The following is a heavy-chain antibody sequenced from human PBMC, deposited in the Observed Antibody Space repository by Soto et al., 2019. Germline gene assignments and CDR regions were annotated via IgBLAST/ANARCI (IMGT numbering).Heavy chain of an antibody. CDR1: GFTFSSSG. CDR2: IWIDGYGSYK. V-gene: IGHV3-33*01. D-gene: IGHD3-3*01. CDR3: ARVYDFWNTSAY. Sequence: GGSLRLSCVVSGFTFSSSGMHWVRQAPGRGLEWVAVIWIDGYGSYKYYAVSVMGRFTISRDNSKNTLYLQMNSLRAEDTALYYCARVYDFWNTSAYWGQGSLGTVSS. J-gene: IGHJ4*02.